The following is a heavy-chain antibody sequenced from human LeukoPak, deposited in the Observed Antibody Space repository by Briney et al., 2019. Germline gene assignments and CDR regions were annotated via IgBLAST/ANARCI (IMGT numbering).Heavy chain of an antibody. J-gene: IGHJ5*02. CDR3: ARDLIGYCSGGTCSDWFDP. CDR2: IYYSGSS. V-gene: IGHV4-39*07. CDR1: GGSISSNNYY. Sequence: PSETLSLTCTVPGGSISSNNYYWGWIRQPPGKGLEWIGSIYYSGSSHYNPSLKSRVTISVDTSKNQFSLKLSSVTAADTAVYYCARDLIGYCSGGTCSDWFDPWGQGTLVTVSS. D-gene: IGHD2-15*01.